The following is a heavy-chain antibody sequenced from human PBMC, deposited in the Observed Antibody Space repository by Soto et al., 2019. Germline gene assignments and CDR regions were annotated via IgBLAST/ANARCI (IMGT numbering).Heavy chain of an antibody. CDR2: ISPYNGNT. V-gene: IGHV1-18*03. Sequence: QVQLVQSGGEVKQPGASVKVSCKATGYTFINSAIAWVRRAPGQGLEWMGWISPYNGNTNYAQSVQGRVTITTDTSTSTVYMEIRSLRFHHMAVYYCARDQSSRVFDYWGQGTLVSVST. CDR3: ARDQSSRVFDY. J-gene: IGHJ4*02. CDR1: GYTFINSA. D-gene: IGHD2-2*01.